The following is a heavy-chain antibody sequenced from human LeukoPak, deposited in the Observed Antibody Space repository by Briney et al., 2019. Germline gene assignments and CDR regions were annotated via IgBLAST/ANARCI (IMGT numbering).Heavy chain of an antibody. V-gene: IGHV4-59*01. D-gene: IGHD1-26*01. CDR3: ARGLRVGNTGYYFDY. Sequence: SETLSLTCTVSGGSISSYYWSWIRQPPGKGLEWIGYIYYSGSTNYNPSLKSRVTISVDTSKNQFSLKLSSVTAADTAVYYCARGLRVGNTGYYFDYWGQGTLVTVSS. J-gene: IGHJ4*02. CDR1: GGSISSYY. CDR2: IYYSGST.